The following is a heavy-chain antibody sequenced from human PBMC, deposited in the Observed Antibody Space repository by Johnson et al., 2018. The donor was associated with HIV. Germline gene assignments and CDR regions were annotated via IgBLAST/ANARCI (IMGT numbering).Heavy chain of an antibody. Sequence: QVQLVESGGGVVQPGRSLRLSCAASGFTFSSYGMHWVRQAPGKGLEWVAFIRYDGSNKYYADSVKVRFTISRDNSKNTLYLQMNSLSAEDTAVYYCARDFIAPELGVAFDIWGQGTKVTVSS. CDR2: IRYDGSNK. CDR3: ARDFIAPELGVAFDI. J-gene: IGHJ3*02. D-gene: IGHD1-14*01. V-gene: IGHV3-30*02. CDR1: GFTFSSYG.